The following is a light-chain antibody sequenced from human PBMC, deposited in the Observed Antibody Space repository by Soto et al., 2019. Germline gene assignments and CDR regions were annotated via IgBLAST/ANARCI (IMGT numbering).Light chain of an antibody. CDR2: DAS. CDR3: HQYFDWPRGT. Sequence: DIQMTQSPATLSASVGDRVTITCRASQRVDRWLAWYQQKPGQAPKLLISDASTLESGVPSRFSGSGSVTEFTLTISSLQSEDFAVYFCHQYFDWPRGTFGQGTKLEI. J-gene: IGKJ1*01. CDR1: QRVDRW. V-gene: IGKV1-5*01.